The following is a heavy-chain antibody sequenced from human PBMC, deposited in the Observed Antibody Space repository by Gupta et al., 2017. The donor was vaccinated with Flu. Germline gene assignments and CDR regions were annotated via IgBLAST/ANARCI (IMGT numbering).Heavy chain of an antibody. V-gene: IGHV3-23*01. CDR2: ISGSGGST. CDR1: GFTFSSYA. J-gene: IGHJ4*02. Sequence: EVQLLESGGGLVQPGGSLRLSCAASGFTFSSYAMSWVRQAPGKGLEWVSAISGSGGSTYYADSVKGRFTISRDNSKNTLYLQMNSLRAEDTAVYYCAKVFVAPVPSYYTKSVVVPAAYDYWGQGTLVTVSS. CDR3: AKVFVAPVPSYYTKSVVVPAAYDY. D-gene: IGHD2-2*01.